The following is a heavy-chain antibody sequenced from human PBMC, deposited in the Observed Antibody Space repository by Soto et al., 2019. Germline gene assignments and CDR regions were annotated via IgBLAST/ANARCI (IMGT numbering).Heavy chain of an antibody. CDR2: IYYNGST. CDR1: GVSISSSSYY. D-gene: IGHD2-8*02. CDR3: ARDKITGLFDY. J-gene: IGHJ4*02. Sequence: SETLSLTCTVSGVSISSSSYYWGWIRQPPGKGLECVGEIYYNGSTHYNPSLKSRVTISVDTSKNQFSLKLTSVTAADTAVYYCARDKITGLFDYWGQGTLVTVS. V-gene: IGHV4-39*02.